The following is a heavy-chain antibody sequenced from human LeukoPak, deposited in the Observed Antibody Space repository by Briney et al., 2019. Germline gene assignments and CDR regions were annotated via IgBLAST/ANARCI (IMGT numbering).Heavy chain of an antibody. V-gene: IGHV3-43*02. CDR2: ISGDGGST. CDR1: GFTFDDYA. Sequence: PGGSLRLSCAASGFTFDDYAMHWVRQAPGKGLEWVSLISGDGGSTYYADSVKGRFTISRDNSKNSLYLQMNSLRAEDTAFYYCATDIFLNGRAAAGNYWGQGTLVTVSS. J-gene: IGHJ4*02. D-gene: IGHD6-13*01. CDR3: ATDIFLNGRAAAGNY.